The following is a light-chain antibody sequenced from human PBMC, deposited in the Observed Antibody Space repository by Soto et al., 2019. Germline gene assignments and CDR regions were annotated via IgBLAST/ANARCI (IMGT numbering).Light chain of an antibody. V-gene: IGLV2-14*03. CDR1: SSDVGGSNY. Sequence: QSALTQPASVSGSPGQSITIYCTGTSSDVGGSNYVSWYQQHSGKAPKLIIFDVSHRPSGFSNRFSGSKSGNTASLTISGLQAEDEADYYCSSYVSSNYVFGTGTKLTVL. CDR3: SSYVSSNYV. J-gene: IGLJ1*01. CDR2: DVS.